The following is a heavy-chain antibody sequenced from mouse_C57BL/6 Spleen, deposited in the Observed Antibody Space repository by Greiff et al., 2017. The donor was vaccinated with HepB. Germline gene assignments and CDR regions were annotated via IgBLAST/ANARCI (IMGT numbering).Heavy chain of an antibody. CDR2: IDPNSGGT. Sequence: VQLQQSGAELVKPGASVKLSCKASGYTFTSYWMHWVKQRPGRGLEWIGRIDPNSGGTKYNEKFKSKATLTVDKPSSTAYMQLSSLTSEDSAVYYCARWVTTVVDYFNYWGQGTTLTVSS. CDR3: ARWVTTVVDYFNY. CDR1: GYTFTSYW. J-gene: IGHJ2*01. V-gene: IGHV1-72*01. D-gene: IGHD1-1*01.